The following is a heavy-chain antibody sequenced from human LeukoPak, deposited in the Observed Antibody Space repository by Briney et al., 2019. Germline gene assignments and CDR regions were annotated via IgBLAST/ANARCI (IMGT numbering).Heavy chain of an antibody. D-gene: IGHD6-6*01. V-gene: IGHV1-18*01. CDR1: GYTFTSYG. CDR2: ISAYNGNT. J-gene: IGHJ6*03. CDR3: ASAPYSSLTYYYYMDV. Sequence: ASVKVSCKASGYTFTSYGISWVRQAPGQGLEWMGWISAYNGNTNYAQKLQGRVTMTTDTSTSTAYMELRSLRSDDTAVYYCASAPYSSLTYYYYMDVWGKGTTVTVSS.